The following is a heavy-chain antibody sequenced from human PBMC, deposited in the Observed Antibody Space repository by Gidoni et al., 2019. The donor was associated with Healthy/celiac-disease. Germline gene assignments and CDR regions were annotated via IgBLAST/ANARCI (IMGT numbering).Heavy chain of an antibody. CDR3: ARDWAYGSGLFYYYYGMDV. CDR1: GFTFSDYY. D-gene: IGHD3-10*01. Sequence: QVQLVESGGGLVKPGGSLRLSCPASGFTFSDYYMSWIRQAPGKGLEWVSFISSSSSYTNYADSVKGRFTISRDNAKNSLYLQMNSLRAEDTAVYYCARDWAYGSGLFYYYYGMDVWGQGTTVTVSS. CDR2: ISSSSSYT. V-gene: IGHV3-11*05. J-gene: IGHJ6*02.